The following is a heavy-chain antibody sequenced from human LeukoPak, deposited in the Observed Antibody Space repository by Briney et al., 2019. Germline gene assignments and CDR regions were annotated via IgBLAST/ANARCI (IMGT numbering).Heavy chain of an antibody. J-gene: IGHJ3*02. CDR3: ARRRKDNAFDI. CDR1: GGSISSYY. D-gene: IGHD1-14*01. V-gene: IGHV4-59*08. CDR2: IYYSGST. Sequence: SETLSLTCTVSGGSISSYYWSWIRQPPGKGLEWIGYIYYSGSTNYSPSLKSRVTISVDTSKNQFSLKLSSVTAADTAVYYCARRRKDNAFDIWGQGTMVTVSS.